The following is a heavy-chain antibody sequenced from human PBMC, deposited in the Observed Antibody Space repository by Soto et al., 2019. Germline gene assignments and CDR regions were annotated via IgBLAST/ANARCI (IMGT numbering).Heavy chain of an antibody. Sequence: QVQLVQSGAEVKKPGASVKVSCKASGYTFTSYGISWVRQAPGQGLEWMGWISAYNGNTNYAQKLQGKVTMNADRATSTAYRELRSLSSDETAVYYCAGAGYSISWYGWRKIWFDPWGQGTLVTVSS. D-gene: IGHD6-13*01. V-gene: IGHV1-18*01. CDR1: GYTFTSYG. CDR2: ISAYNGNT. CDR3: AGAGYSISWYGWRKIWFDP. J-gene: IGHJ5*02.